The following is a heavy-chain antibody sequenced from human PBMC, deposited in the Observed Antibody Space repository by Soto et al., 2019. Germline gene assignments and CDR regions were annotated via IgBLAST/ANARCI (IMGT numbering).Heavy chain of an antibody. CDR2: IYYSGST. Sequence: QVQLQESGPGLVKPSETLSLTCTVSGGSISSYYWSWIRQPPGKGLEWIGYIYYSGSTNYNPSLRGRVTISVETSKEQFSLKLSSVAAADTAVYYCARVASGWSLRARYYFDYWGQGTLVTVSS. V-gene: IGHV4-59*01. CDR3: ARVASGWSLRARYYFDY. J-gene: IGHJ4*02. D-gene: IGHD6-19*01. CDR1: GGSISSYY.